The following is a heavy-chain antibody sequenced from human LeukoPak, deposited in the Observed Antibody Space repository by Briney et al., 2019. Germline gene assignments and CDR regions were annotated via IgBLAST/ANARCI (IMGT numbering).Heavy chain of an antibody. CDR2: ISYDGSNK. J-gene: IGHJ6*03. CDR3: ARDSSYYDFYYYMDV. CDR1: GFTFSSYG. Sequence: TGGSLRLSCAASGFTFSSYGMHWVRQAPGKGLEWVAVISYDGSNKYYADSVKGRFTISRDNSKTTLYLQMNSLRAEDTAVYYCARDSSYYDFYYYMDVWGKGTTVTVSS. D-gene: IGHD3-3*01. V-gene: IGHV3-30*03.